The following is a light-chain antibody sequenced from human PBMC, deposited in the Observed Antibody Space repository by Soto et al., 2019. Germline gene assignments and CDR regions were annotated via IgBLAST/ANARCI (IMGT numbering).Light chain of an antibody. CDR3: SSYTGGNPSYV. CDR2: EVS. J-gene: IGLJ1*01. V-gene: IGLV2-14*01. Sequence: QSALTQPASVSGSPGQSITISCTGTSSDIGGYKYVSWYQQHPGKAPKLIIYEVSNRPSGVSNRFSGSKSGNTASLTVSGLQAEDEADYYCSSYTGGNPSYVFGTGTKVTVL. CDR1: SSDIGGYKY.